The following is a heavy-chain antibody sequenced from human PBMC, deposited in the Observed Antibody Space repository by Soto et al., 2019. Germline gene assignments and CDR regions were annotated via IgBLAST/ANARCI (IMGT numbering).Heavy chain of an antibody. CDR1: GYTFTGYY. CDR3: ARDGRSGGATAYFVY. D-gene: IGHD1-26*01. CDR2: INPNSGGT. V-gene: IGHV1-2*04. J-gene: IGHJ4*02. Sequence: ASVKVSCKASGYTFTGYYMHWVRQAPGQGLEWMGWINPNSGGTNYAQKFQGWVTMTRDTSISTAYMELSRLRSDDTAVYYCARDGRSGGATAYFVYWGQGTLLTV.